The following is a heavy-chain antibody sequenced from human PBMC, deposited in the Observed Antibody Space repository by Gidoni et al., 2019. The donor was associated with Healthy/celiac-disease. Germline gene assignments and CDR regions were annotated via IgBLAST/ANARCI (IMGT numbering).Heavy chain of an antibody. Sequence: QVQLVESGGGVVQPGRSLRLSCAASGFPFSSYGMHWVRQSPGKGLEWVAVISYDGSNKYYADSVKGRFTISRDNSKNTLYLQMNSLRAEDTAVYYCAKDRSGRRRKTQPVDYWGQGTLVTVSS. V-gene: IGHV3-30*18. CDR1: GFPFSSYG. J-gene: IGHJ4*02. CDR2: ISYDGSNK. D-gene: IGHD1-1*01. CDR3: AKDRSGRRRKTQPVDY.